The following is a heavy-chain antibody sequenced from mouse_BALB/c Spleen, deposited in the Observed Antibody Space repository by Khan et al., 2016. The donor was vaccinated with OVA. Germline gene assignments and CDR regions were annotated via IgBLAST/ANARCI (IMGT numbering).Heavy chain of an antibody. D-gene: IGHD1-1*01. CDR3: VRGGRCFAH. Sequence: EVQLQESGPGLVKPSQSLSLTCSVTGYSITSGYYWNWIRQFPGNKLEWMGYKVYDGSNNYNPSLKNRISITRDTSKNQFFLQLNSVTTDDTATYSCVRGGRCFAHWGHGTLVTVSA. V-gene: IGHV3-6*02. CDR1: GYSITSGYY. CDR2: KVYDGSN. J-gene: IGHJ3*01.